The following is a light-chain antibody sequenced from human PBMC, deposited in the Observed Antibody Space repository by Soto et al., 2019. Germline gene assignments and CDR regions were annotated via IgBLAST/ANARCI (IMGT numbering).Light chain of an antibody. CDR1: QRVSGW. V-gene: IGKV1-5*01. J-gene: IGKJ1*01. CDR3: LQHHRYPPGGT. CDR2: AAS. Sequence: VQMTPSHSTLSASVEHRVTITCRASQRVSGWLAWYQQKTGEAPTRLIYAASSLQSGVPSRSSGSGSGTESTLTISSLQPEEFATDYGLQHHRYPPGGTVGQGTKVDIK.